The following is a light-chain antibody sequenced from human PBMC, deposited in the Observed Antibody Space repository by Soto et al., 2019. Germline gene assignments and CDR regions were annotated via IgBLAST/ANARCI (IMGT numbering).Light chain of an antibody. Sequence: DVQMTQSPSSLSASVGDRVTITCRASQDINSYFAWYQQKPGNAPKSLIYAASSLQTGVPSRFIGSESGTDFTLTISNLQPEDSATYYCQQYNIYPLNFGGGTKVEIK. CDR2: AAS. CDR3: QQYNIYPLN. V-gene: IGKV1D-16*01. CDR1: QDINSY. J-gene: IGKJ4*01.